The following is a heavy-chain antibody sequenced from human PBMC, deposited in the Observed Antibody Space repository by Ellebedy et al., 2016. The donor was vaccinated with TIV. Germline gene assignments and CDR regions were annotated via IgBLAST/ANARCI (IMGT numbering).Heavy chain of an antibody. J-gene: IGHJ4*02. CDR3: AREGGSYNYFDY. Sequence: GGSLRLXXAASGFTFSSYSMNWVRQAPGKGLEWVSYISSSSSTIYYADSVKGRFTISRDNSKNTLYLQMNSLRAEDTAVYYCAREGGSYNYFDYWGQGTLVTVSS. CDR2: ISSSSSTI. D-gene: IGHD1-26*01. CDR1: GFTFSSYS. V-gene: IGHV3-48*01.